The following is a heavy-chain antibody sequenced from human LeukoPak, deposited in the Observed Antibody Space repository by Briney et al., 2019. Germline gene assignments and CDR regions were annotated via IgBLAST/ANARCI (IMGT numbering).Heavy chain of an antibody. V-gene: IGHV1-18*01. Sequence: GASVKVSCKASGYTFTSYGIRWVRQAPGQGLEWMGWISAYNGNTNYAQKLQGRVTMTTDTSTSTAYMELRSLRSDDTAVYYCARQGRDYYDSSGYYLLWYFDLWGRGTLVTVSS. D-gene: IGHD3-22*01. CDR3: ARQGRDYYDSSGYYLLWYFDL. CDR2: ISAYNGNT. J-gene: IGHJ2*01. CDR1: GYTFTSYG.